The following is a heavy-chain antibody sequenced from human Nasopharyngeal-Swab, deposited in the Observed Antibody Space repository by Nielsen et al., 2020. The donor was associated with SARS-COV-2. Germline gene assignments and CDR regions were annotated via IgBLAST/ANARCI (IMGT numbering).Heavy chain of an antibody. CDR2: ISWNSGTT. Sequence: SLKISCAASGFTFDDYAMHWVRQAPGKGLEWVSGISWNSGTTGYADSVKGRFTISRDNAKSSLYLQMNCLHQGPIGLPPGTLLQEHLWG. J-gene: IGHJ6*01. CDR3: TLLQEHL. V-gene: IGHV3-9*01. CDR1: GFTFDDYA.